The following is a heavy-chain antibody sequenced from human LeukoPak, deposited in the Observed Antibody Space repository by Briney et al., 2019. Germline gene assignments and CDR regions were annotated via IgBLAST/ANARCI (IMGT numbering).Heavy chain of an antibody. CDR1: GGSISSYY. D-gene: IGHD2-2*02. V-gene: IGHV4-59*08. J-gene: IGHJ4*02. CDR3: ARLTLPGWGYCSGTSCYTSTYYFDY. CDR2: IYYSGST. Sequence: SETLSLTCTVSGGSISSYYWSWIRQPPGKGLEWIGYIYYSGSTNYNPSLKSRVTISVDTSKNQFSLKLSSVTAADTAVYYCARLTLPGWGYCSGTSCYTSTYYFDYWGQGTLVTVSS.